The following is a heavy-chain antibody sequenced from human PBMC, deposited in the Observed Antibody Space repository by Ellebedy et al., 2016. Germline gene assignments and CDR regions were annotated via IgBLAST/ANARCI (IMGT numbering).Heavy chain of an antibody. J-gene: IGHJ4*02. CDR1: GIIFSTFK. CDR2: ISSYSTYM. CDR3: ANAEDAVDAY. V-gene: IGHV3-21*04. D-gene: IGHD2-2*01. Sequence: GESLKISCAASGIIFSTFKMHWVRQAPGKGLEWVSSISSYSTYMEYADSVKDRFTISGDNSKNTLYLQMNSLRAEDTAVYYCANAEDAVDAYWGQGTLVTVSS.